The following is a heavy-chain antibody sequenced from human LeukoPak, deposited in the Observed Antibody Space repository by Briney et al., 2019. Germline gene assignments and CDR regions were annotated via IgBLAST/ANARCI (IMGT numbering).Heavy chain of an antibody. CDR1: GGSISSSSYY. Sequence: SETLSLTCTVSGGSISSSSYYWGWIRQPPGKGLEWIGTIYYSGSTYYNPSLKSRVTISVDTSKNQFSLKLSSVTAADTAVYYCARSSVPYYYYNYYMDVWGKGTTVTVSS. CDR2: IYYSGST. V-gene: IGHV4-39*07. J-gene: IGHJ6*03. CDR3: ARSSVPYYYYNYYMDV. D-gene: IGHD3-22*01.